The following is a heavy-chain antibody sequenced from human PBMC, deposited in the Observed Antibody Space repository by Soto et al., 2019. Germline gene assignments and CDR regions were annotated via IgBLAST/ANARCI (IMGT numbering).Heavy chain of an antibody. D-gene: IGHD2-2*01. CDR2: INAGNGNT. Sequence: ASVKVSCKASGYTFTSYAMHWVRQAPGQRLEWMGWINAGNGNTKYSQKFHGRVTITRDTSASTAYMELSSLRSEDTAVYYCARYVGSDIVVVPAAPYGMDVWGQGTTVTVSS. J-gene: IGHJ6*02. V-gene: IGHV1-3*01. CDR1: GYTFTSYA. CDR3: ARYVGSDIVVVPAAPYGMDV.